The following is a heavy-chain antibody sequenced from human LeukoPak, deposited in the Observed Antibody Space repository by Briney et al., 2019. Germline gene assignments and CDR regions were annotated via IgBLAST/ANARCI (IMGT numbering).Heavy chain of an antibody. V-gene: IGHV4-59*01. CDR3: ARVVYSFGAWYFDY. CDR1: GGSISSYY. CDR2: IYYSGST. Sequence: PSETLSLTCTVSGGSISSYYWSWIRQPPGKGLEWIGYIYYSGSTNYNPSLKSRVTISVDTSKNQFSLKLSSVTAADTAVYFCARVVYSFGAWYFDYWGQGALVTVSS. D-gene: IGHD5-18*01. J-gene: IGHJ4*02.